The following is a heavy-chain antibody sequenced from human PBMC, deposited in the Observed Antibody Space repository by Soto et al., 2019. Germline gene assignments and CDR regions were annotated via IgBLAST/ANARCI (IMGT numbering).Heavy chain of an antibody. CDR3: ARQAARNYIDS. D-gene: IGHD6-6*01. J-gene: IGHJ4*02. CDR2: IDSRGRTL. V-gene: IGHV3-11*01. CDR1: GFTFSDYS. Sequence: LRLSCVASGFTFSDYSMSWIRQAPGKGLEWLAFIDSRGRTLSYADSVRGRFTISRDNAENSVYLQMDSLRADNTAVYYCARQAARNYIDSWGQGNSVTVSS.